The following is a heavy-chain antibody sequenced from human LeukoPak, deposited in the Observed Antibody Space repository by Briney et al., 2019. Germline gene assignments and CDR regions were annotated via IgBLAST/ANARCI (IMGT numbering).Heavy chain of an antibody. Sequence: PSETLSLTCTVSGGSISSYYWSWIRQPPGKGLEWIGDIYYSGSTNYNPSLKSRVTISVDTSKNQFSLKLSSVTAADTAVYYCARHYYGDPFDYWGQGTLVTVSS. D-gene: IGHD4-17*01. CDR2: IYYSGST. V-gene: IGHV4-59*01. CDR3: ARHYYGDPFDY. J-gene: IGHJ4*02. CDR1: GGSISSYY.